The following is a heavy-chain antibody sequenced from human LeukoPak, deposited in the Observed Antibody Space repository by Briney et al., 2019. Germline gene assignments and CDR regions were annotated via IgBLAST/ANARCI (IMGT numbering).Heavy chain of an antibody. J-gene: IGHJ4*02. CDR3: AKDVTTGTLALDY. CDR1: GFTFSSWG. CDR2: IWYDGTNK. Sequence: GGSLRLSCAASGFTFSSWGMHWVRQAPGKGLEWVAVIWYDGTNKYYADSVKGRFTIFRDNSKNTLYLQMNSLRGEDTAVYYCAKDVTTGTLALDYWGQGTLVTVSS. D-gene: IGHD1-1*01. V-gene: IGHV3-33*06.